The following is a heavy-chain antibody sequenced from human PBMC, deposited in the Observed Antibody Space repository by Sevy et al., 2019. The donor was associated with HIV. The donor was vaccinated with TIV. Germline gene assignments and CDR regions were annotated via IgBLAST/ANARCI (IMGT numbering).Heavy chain of an antibody. CDR2: SYHSGST. J-gene: IGHJ4*02. CDR1: RGSISSSNW. V-gene: IGHV4-4*02. Sequence: SETLSLTCAVSRGSISSSNWWNWVRQPPGKGLEWIGESYHSGSTNRNPSLKSRVTISLDKSKNQFSLKLSSVTAADTAVYYCARGGGGYCSSTSCHVDYWGQGTLVTVSS. D-gene: IGHD2-2*03. CDR3: ARGGGGYCSSTSCHVDY.